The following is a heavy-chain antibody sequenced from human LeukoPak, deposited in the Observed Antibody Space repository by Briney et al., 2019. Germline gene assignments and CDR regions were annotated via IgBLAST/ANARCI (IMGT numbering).Heavy chain of an antibody. CDR3: ARGNDILTGYDY. CDR2: IYYSGST. V-gene: IGHV4-59*01. Sequence: TSETLSLTYTVSGGSISSYYWSWIRQPPGKGLEWIGYIYYSGSTNYNPSLKSRVTISVDTSKNQFSLKLSSVTAADTAVYYCARGNDILTGYDYWGQGTLVTVSS. J-gene: IGHJ4*02. D-gene: IGHD3-9*01. CDR1: GGSISSYY.